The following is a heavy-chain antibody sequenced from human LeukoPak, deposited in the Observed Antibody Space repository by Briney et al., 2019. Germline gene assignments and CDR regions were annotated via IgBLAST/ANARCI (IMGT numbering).Heavy chain of an antibody. V-gene: IGHV3-74*01. CDR1: GFTFSRYW. CDR2: INTDGRTT. Sequence: PGGSLRLSCAASGFTFSRYWMYWVRQAPGKGLVWVSRINTDGRTTNYADSVKGRFTISRDNAKNTLYMQMNSLRVEDTAVYYCARGGPIYETSGPNSYWGQGTLFTVSS. J-gene: IGHJ4*02. D-gene: IGHD3-22*01. CDR3: ARGGPIYETSGPNSY.